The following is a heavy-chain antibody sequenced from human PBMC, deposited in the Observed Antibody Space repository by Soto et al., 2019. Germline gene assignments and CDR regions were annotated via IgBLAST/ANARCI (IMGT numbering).Heavy chain of an antibody. CDR1: GFIFSSNA. CDR3: TRADPTVTLSVFDP. D-gene: IGHD4-17*01. CDR2: ISYDGSSK. J-gene: IGHJ5*02. Sequence: QVQLVESGGGVVQPGRSLRLSCAASGFIFSSNAMHWVRQAPGKGLEWVAVISYDGSSKYYADSVKGRFTISRDNSKNTLYLQMNSLSAADTAVYYCTRADPTVTLSVFDPWGQGTLVTVSS. V-gene: IGHV3-30-3*01.